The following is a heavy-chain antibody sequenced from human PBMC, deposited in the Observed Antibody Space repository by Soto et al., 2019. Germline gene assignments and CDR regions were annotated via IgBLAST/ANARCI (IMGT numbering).Heavy chain of an antibody. CDR2: IYYTGTT. Sequence: NPSETLSLTGSVPGGSVTNINYFWAWIRQSPGKRLEWIANIYYTGTTFYNPSLRSRVSMTIHASKNRFSLNLSSVTASDTALYYCALHEYVSSSYELLDVWGRGTMVTVSS. CDR1: GGSVTNINYF. D-gene: IGHD3-22*01. J-gene: IGHJ3*01. CDR3: ALHEYVSSSYELLDV. V-gene: IGHV4-39*01.